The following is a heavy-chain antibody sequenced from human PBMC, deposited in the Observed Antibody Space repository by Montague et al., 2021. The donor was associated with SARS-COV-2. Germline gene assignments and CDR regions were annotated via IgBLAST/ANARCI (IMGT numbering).Heavy chain of an antibody. Sequence: ETLSLTCTVSGGSISSSSYYWAWIRQPPGKGLEWIGSIYYRGSTYYNPSLKSRVFISVDTSKNQLSLTLTSVTAADTAVYYCATQEDPSGWIPGPLDFWGQGTLLSVSS. J-gene: IGHJ4*02. CDR1: GGSISSSSYY. CDR3: ATQEDPSGWIPGPLDF. D-gene: IGHD6-19*01. V-gene: IGHV4-39*01. CDR2: IYYRGST.